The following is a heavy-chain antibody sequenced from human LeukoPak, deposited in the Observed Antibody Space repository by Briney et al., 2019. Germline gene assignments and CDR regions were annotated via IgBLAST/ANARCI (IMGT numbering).Heavy chain of an antibody. D-gene: IGHD3-16*01. J-gene: IGHJ5*02. V-gene: IGHV3-23*01. CDR2: ISGSGGST. Sequence: GGSLRLSCATSGFTFSSYSMNWVRQAPGKGLEWVSAISGSGGSTYYADSVKGRFTISRDNSKNTLYLQMNSLRAEDTAVYYCAKGLRPNWFDPWGQGTLVTVSS. CDR1: GFTFSSYS. CDR3: AKGLRPNWFDP.